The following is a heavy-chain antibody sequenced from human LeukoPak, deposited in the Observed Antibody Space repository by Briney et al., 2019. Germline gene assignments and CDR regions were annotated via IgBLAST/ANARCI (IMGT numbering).Heavy chain of an antibody. Sequence: GGSLRLSCAASGFTFSSYWMSWVSQAPGKGLEWVANIKQDGSEKYYVDSVKGRFTISRDNAKNSLYLQMNSLRAEDTAVYYCAYGFEYSSSSIDYWGQGTLVTVSS. CDR2: IKQDGSEK. V-gene: IGHV3-7*01. J-gene: IGHJ4*02. D-gene: IGHD6-6*01. CDR3: AYGFEYSSSSIDY. CDR1: GFTFSSYW.